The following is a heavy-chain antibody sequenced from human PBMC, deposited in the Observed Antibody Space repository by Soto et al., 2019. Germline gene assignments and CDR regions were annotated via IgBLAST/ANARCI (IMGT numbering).Heavy chain of an antibody. CDR2: MHPNGDST. CDR1: GYTFTNYY. CDR3: ARVGSSGWYDAFDI. J-gene: IGHJ3*02. Sequence: ASVKVSCKASGYTFTNYYLHWVRQAPGQGLEWMGVMHPNGDSTTFALKFQGRVTMTSDTSTSTVSMELSSLRSEDTGVYYCARVGSSGWYDAFDIWGQGTMVTVSS. V-gene: IGHV1-46*03. D-gene: IGHD6-19*01.